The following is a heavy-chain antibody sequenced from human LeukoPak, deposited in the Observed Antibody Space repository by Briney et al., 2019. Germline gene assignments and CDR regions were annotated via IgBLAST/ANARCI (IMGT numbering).Heavy chain of an antibody. CDR2: INRSGST. CDR1: GGSFSGYY. CDR3: ARLGDIVVVPAALDGQTYYMDV. D-gene: IGHD2-2*01. J-gene: IGHJ6*03. V-gene: IGHV4-34*01. Sequence: SETLSLTCAVYGGSFSGYYWSWIRQPPGKGLEWIGEINRSGSTNYNPSLKSRVTISVDTSKNQFSLKLSSVTAADTAVYYCARLGDIVVVPAALDGQTYYMDVWGKGTTVTVSS.